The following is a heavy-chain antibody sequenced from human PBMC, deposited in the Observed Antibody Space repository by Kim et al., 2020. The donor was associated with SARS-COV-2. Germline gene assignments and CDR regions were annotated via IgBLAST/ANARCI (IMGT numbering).Heavy chain of an antibody. CDR1: GGTFSSYA. Sequence: SVKVSCKASGGTFSSYAISWVRQAPGQGLEWMGGIIPIFGTANYAQKFQGRVTITADESTSTAYMELSSLRSEDTAVYYCARDDLGDYGDYDNYYYYGMDVWGQGTTVTVSS. CDR2: IIPIFGTA. D-gene: IGHD4-17*01. J-gene: IGHJ6*02. V-gene: IGHV1-69*13. CDR3: ARDDLGDYGDYDNYYYYGMDV.